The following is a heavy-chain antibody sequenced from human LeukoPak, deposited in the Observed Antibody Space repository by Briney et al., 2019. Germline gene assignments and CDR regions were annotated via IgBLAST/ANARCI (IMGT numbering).Heavy chain of an antibody. J-gene: IGHJ5*02. CDR3: ARADFVKWWFDH. CDR2: IYSGGST. CDR1: GFTVSSNY. D-gene: IGHD1-26*01. Sequence: GGSLRLSCAASGFTVSSNYMSWVRQAPGKGLEWVSVIYSGGSTYYADSVKGRFTISRDNSKNTLYLQMNSLRAEDTAVYYCARADFVKWWFDHWGQGTLVTVSS. V-gene: IGHV3-66*02.